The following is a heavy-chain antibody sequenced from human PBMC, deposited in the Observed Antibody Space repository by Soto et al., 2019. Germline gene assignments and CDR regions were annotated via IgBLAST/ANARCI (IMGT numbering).Heavy chain of an antibody. CDR2: ISAYNGNT. V-gene: IGHV1-18*01. D-gene: IGHD2-15*01. J-gene: IGHJ3*02. Sequence: QVQLVQSGAEVKKPGASVKVSCKASGYTFTSYGISWVRQAPGQGLEWMGWISAYNGNTNYAQKLQGRVTKTTDTSTSTAYMELRSLRSDDTAVYYCARDPVYCSGGSCYREGAFDIWGQGTMVTVSS. CDR1: GYTFTSYG. CDR3: ARDPVYCSGGSCYREGAFDI.